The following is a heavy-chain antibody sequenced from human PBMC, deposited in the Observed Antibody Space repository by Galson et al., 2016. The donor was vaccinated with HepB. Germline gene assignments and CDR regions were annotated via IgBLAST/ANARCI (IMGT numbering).Heavy chain of an antibody. CDR3: ARGQCGSTSCSAYYYYGMDV. CDR1: GGSISSGGYY. D-gene: IGHD2-2*01. Sequence: TLSLTCTVSGGSISSGGYYWSWIRQHPGKGLEWIGYIYYSGSTDYNPSLKSRVTISVGTSKSQFSLRLRSVTAADTAVYYCARGQCGSTSCSAYYYYGMDVWGKGTTVTVSS. J-gene: IGHJ6*04. V-gene: IGHV4-31*03. CDR2: IYYSGST.